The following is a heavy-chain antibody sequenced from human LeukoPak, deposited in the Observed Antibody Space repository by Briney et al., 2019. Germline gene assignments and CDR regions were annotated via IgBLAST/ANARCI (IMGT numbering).Heavy chain of an antibody. CDR2: INHSGST. CDR3: ARGASAAINY. D-gene: IGHD6-13*01. CDR1: GFTFNNAW. V-gene: IGHV4-34*01. J-gene: IGHJ4*02. Sequence: PGGSLRLSCAASGFTFNNAWMSWVRQAPGKGLEWIGEINHSGSTNYNPSLKSRVTISVDTSKNQFSLKLSSVTAADTAVYYCARGASAAINYWGQGTLVTVSS.